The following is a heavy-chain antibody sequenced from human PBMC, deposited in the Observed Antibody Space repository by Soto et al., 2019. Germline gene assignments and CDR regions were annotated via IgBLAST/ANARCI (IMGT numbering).Heavy chain of an antibody. V-gene: IGHV3-53*01. CDR3: AKDSNKYSSSLRGRYFDY. CDR1: GFTVSNNY. CDR2: IYSGGYT. Sequence: GGSLRLSCAVSGFTVSNNYMSWVRQAPGKWLEGVSVIYSGGYTAYGDSVKGRFTISRDNSKNTLYLQMNSLRADDTAVYYCAKDSNKYSSSLRGRYFDYWGQGXGVTV. D-gene: IGHD4-4*01. J-gene: IGHJ4*02.